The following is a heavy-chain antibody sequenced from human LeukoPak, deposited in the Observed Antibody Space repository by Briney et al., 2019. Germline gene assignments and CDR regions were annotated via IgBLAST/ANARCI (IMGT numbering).Heavy chain of an antibody. CDR3: ARDSGYGLDAFDI. J-gene: IGHJ3*02. Sequence: GGSLRLSCEASGFSFNNYAMHWVRQAPGKGLEWVGVISSDGSNKYYTDSVKGRFTISRDNSKNTLYVQMNSLRAEDTAVYYCARDSGYGLDAFDIWGQGTMVTVSS. CDR2: ISSDGSNK. V-gene: IGHV3-30-3*01. CDR1: GFSFNNYA. D-gene: IGHD5-12*01.